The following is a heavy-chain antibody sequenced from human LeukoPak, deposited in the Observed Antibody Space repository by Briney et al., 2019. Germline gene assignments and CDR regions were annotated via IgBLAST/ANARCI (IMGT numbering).Heavy chain of an antibody. J-gene: IGHJ4*02. D-gene: IGHD3-3*01. Sequence: GGSLRPSCAASGFTFSTAWMTWVRQSPGKGLEWIGHIRSKFHGETTVYAAPVTGRFTISRDDSKDTLYLQMNSLKTEDTAVYYCTTDHRTIYGVVFPDYWGQGTLVTVSS. CDR2: IRSKFHGETT. CDR3: TTDHRTIYGVVFPDY. CDR1: GFTFSTAW. V-gene: IGHV3-15*01.